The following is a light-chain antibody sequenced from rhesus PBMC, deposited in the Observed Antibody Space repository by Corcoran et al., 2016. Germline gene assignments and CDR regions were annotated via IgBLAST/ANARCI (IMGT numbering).Light chain of an antibody. J-gene: IGKJ4*01. CDR1: QSLLHRNGNTY. V-gene: IGKV2-72*01. Sequence: EIVMTQTPLSLSITPGEPASISCSFSQSLLHRNGNTYLHWYLQKPGQSPQLLIYGTSNRASGAPDRFGGMGSSTEFTLNISKVETEDVGVYDCAQALDFPLTFGGATKVDIK. CDR3: AQALDFPLT. CDR2: GTS.